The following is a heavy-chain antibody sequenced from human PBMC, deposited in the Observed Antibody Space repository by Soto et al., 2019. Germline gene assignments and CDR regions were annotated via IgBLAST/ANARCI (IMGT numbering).Heavy chain of an antibody. V-gene: IGHV3-74*01. Sequence: EVQLVESGGGSVQPGGSPRLSCAASGFTFSSYFMYWVRQAPGKGLVWVSRIDNDGGTTNYADSVKGRFTISRDNAKNTLYLQMNSLRAEDTAVYYCTRGYYGPDYWGQGTFVTVSS. CDR1: GFTFSSYF. D-gene: IGHD3-10*01. J-gene: IGHJ4*02. CDR3: TRGYYGPDY. CDR2: IDNDGGTT.